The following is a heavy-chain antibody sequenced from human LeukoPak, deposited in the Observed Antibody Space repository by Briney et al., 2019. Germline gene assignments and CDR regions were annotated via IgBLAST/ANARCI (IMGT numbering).Heavy chain of an antibody. CDR1: GFTFSTYW. D-gene: IGHD3-10*01. J-gene: IGHJ3*02. CDR3: ASPLWFGELGAFDI. V-gene: IGHV3-7*01. Sequence: GGSLRLSCAASGFTFSTYWMTWVRQAPGKGLEWVANIKQDGSEKYFVDSVKGRFTISRDNSKNTLYLQMSSLRAEDTAVYYRASPLWFGELGAFDIWGQGTMVTVSS. CDR2: IKQDGSEK.